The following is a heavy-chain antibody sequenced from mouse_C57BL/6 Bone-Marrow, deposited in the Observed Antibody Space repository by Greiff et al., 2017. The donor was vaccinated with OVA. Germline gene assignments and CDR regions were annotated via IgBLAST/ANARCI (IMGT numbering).Heavy chain of an antibody. J-gene: IGHJ3*01. Sequence: EVKLMESGGGLVQSGRSLRLSCATSGFTFSDFYMEWVRQAPGKGLEWIAASRNKANDYTTEYSASVKVRVIVSIDTYHSILYLQMNALRAEDTAIYYCARDDYWGQGTLVTVSA. CDR2: SRNKANDYTT. V-gene: IGHV7-1*01. CDR3: ARDDY. CDR1: GFTFSDFY.